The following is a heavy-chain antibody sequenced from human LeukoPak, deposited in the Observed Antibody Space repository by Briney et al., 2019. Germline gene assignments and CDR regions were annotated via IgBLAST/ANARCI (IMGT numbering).Heavy chain of an antibody. CDR1: GYTFTSYG. CDR3: ARGPPTITFGGVSDY. V-gene: IGHV1-18*01. J-gene: IGHJ4*02. CDR2: ISAYNGNT. D-gene: IGHD3-16*01. Sequence: ASVKVACKASGYTFTSYGISWVRQAPGQGPEWMGWISAYNGNTNYAQKLQGRVTMTTDTSTSTAYMELRSLRSDDTAVYYCARGPPTITFGGVSDYWGQGTLVTVSS.